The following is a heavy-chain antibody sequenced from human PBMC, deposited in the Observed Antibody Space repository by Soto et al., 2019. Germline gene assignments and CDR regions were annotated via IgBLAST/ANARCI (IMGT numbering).Heavy chain of an antibody. CDR3: ARSSTSGYDLAY. CDR2: INPNSGGT. J-gene: IGHJ4*02. D-gene: IGHD5-12*01. V-gene: IGHV1-2*04. CDR1: GYTFTGYY. Sequence: ASVKVSCKSSGYTFTGYYMHWVRQAPGQGLEWMGWINPNSGGTNYAQKFQGWVTMTRDTSISTAYMELSRLRSDDTAVYYCARSSTSGYDLAYWGQGTLVTVSS.